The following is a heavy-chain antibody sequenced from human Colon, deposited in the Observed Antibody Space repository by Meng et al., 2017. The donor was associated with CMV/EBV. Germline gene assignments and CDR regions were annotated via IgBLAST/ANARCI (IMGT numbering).Heavy chain of an antibody. V-gene: IGHV4-39*07. J-gene: IGHJ6*02. CDR1: GGSIISSSYY. CDR2: IYYSGST. Sequence: GSLRLSCTVSGGSIISSSYYWAWIRQPPGKGLEWIGNIYYSGSTYYNTSLKSRVAMSVDTSKNQFYLKVTSVTAADTAVFYCARVSTVATNYYGLDVWGRGTTVTVSS. CDR3: ARVSTVATNYYGLDV. D-gene: IGHD4-23*01.